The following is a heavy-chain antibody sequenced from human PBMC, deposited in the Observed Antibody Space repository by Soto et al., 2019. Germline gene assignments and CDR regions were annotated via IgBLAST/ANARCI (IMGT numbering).Heavy chain of an antibody. D-gene: IGHD2-15*01. Sequence: ASVKVSCKASGYTFTSYAMNWVRQAPGQGLEWMGWINTNTGNPTYAQGFTGRFVFSLDTSVSTAYLQICSLKAEDTAVYYCARDGVCSGTGAYYYYGMDVWGQGTTVTVSS. CDR1: GYTFTSYA. CDR3: ARDGVCSGTGAYYYYGMDV. CDR2: INTNTGNP. J-gene: IGHJ6*02. V-gene: IGHV7-4-1*01.